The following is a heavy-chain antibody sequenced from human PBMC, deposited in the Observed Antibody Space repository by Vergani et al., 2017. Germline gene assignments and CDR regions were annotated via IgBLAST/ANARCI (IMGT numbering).Heavy chain of an antibody. CDR3: ARLGCSSTSCYYYYYYMDV. D-gene: IGHD2-2*01. CDR1: GYSFTSYW. J-gene: IGHJ6*03. CDR2: IYPGDSDT. Sequence: EVQLVQSGAEVKKPGESLKISCKGSGYSFTSYWIGWVRQMPGKGLEWMGIIYPGDSDTRYSPSFQGQVTISADKSISTAYLQWSSLKASDTAMYYCARLGCSSTSCYYYYYYMDVWGKGTTVTVSS. V-gene: IGHV5-51*03.